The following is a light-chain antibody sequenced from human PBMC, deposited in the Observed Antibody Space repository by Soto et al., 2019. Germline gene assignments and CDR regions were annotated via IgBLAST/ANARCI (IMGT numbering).Light chain of an antibody. V-gene: IGKV3-15*01. J-gene: IGKJ4*01. CDR3: QADNKWPLT. CDR1: QSVSNN. Sequence: EIVMMQSPATLSVSPRERTTRSCRASQSVSNNLAWYQQKPCQAPRLLIYQASTRSTAIPARFSGSGSGTEFTLTISSLQTEAFAVYYCQADNKWPLTLGGGTKVEIK. CDR2: QAS.